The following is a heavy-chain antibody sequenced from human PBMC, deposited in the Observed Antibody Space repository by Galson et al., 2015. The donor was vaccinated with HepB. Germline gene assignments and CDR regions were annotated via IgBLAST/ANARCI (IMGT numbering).Heavy chain of an antibody. D-gene: IGHD3-22*01. V-gene: IGHV7-4-1*02. CDR3: TRSVRYYDNSACYY. J-gene: IGHJ4*02. CDR2: INTNTGNP. Sequence: SVKVSCKASGYTFTSYAMSWVRQAPGQGLEWMGWINTNTGNPTYAQGFTGRFVFSLDTSVSTAYLQISSLKAEDTAVYYCTRSVRYYDNSACYYWGQGTLVTVSS. CDR1: GYTFTSYA.